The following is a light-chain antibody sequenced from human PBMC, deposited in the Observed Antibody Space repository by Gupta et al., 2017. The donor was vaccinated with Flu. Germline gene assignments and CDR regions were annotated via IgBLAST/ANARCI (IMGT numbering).Light chain of an antibody. CDR2: YAS. CDR3: HQRYNWPRT. CDR1: QSVSSY. Sequence: GARATLCCMASQSVSSYLAWYQQKPGQAPRLLIYYASHRATGVPARFSGSGSGTDFTLTINNLEPEDFAVYYCHQRYNWPRTFGQGTKVEIK. J-gene: IGKJ1*01. V-gene: IGKV3-11*01.